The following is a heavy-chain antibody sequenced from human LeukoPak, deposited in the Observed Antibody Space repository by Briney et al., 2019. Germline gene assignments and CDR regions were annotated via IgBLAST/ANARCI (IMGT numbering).Heavy chain of an antibody. Sequence: SETLSLTCAVYGGSFSGYYRSWIRQPPGKGLELIGEINRSGSIDYNPSLKSRVTISADTSKNQFLLNLNSVTAADTAVYYCARGGDNWNFYWGQGTLVTVS. CDR2: INRSGSI. V-gene: IGHV4-34*01. CDR3: ARGGDNWNFY. CDR1: GGSFSGYY. D-gene: IGHD1-1*01. J-gene: IGHJ4*02.